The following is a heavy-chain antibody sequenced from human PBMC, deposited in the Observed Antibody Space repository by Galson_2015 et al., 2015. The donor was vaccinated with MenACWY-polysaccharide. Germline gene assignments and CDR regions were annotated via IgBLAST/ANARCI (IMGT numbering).Heavy chain of an antibody. CDR3: ARGYFDY. J-gene: IGHJ4*02. Sequence: SLRLSCAASGFTVTNYYMSWVRQAPGKGLEWVSVIYTGGPTYYADSVQGRFTISRDNSKNVLYLQMNSLRAEDTALYYCARGYFDYSGQGTLAAASS. CDR2: IYTGGPT. CDR1: GFTVTNYY. V-gene: IGHV3-53*01.